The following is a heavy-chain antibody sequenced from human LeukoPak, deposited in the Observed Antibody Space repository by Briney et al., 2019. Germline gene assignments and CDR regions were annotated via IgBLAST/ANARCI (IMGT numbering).Heavy chain of an antibody. J-gene: IGHJ4*02. V-gene: IGHV1-69*05. CDR3: ARDGGIVVPAALDY. Sequence: SVKVSCKASGGTFSSYAISWVRQAPGQGLEWMGRIIPIFGTANYAQKFQGRVTITTDESTSTAYMELSSLRSEDTAVCYCARDGGIVVPAALDYWGQGTLVTVSS. CDR1: GGTFSSYA. D-gene: IGHD2-2*01. CDR2: IIPIFGTA.